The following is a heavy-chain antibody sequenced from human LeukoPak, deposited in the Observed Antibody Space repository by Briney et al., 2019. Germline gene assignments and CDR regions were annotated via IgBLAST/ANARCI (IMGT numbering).Heavy chain of an antibody. V-gene: IGHV3-21*01. CDR1: GXTFSSYS. J-gene: IGHJ4*02. CDR3: ARRDSSGMLGGSIDY. Sequence: GGSLRLSCAASGXTFSSYSMNWVRQAPGKGLEWVSSISSSSSYIYYADSVKGRFTISRDNAKNSLYLQMNSLRAEDTAVYYCARRDSSGMLGGSIDYWGQGTLVTVSS. D-gene: IGHD3-22*01. CDR2: ISSSSSYI.